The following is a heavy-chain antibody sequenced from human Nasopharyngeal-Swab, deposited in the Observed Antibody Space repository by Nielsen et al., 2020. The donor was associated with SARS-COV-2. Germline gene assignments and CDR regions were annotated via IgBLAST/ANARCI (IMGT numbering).Heavy chain of an antibody. CDR1: GFTFSEYY. CDR3: AREKGYQVLLDYYYHGLDA. D-gene: IGHD3-3*01. J-gene: IGHJ6*02. V-gene: IGHV3-11*01. CDR2: ISVSGRKP. Sequence: GESLKTPCQASGFTFSEYYMAWVRQSPGKGLEGPSYISVSGRKPESADSVRGRFTSSRDNANNVLFLQMNSLRGEDTAVYYFAREKGYQVLLDYYYHGLDAWGHGTAVTVSS.